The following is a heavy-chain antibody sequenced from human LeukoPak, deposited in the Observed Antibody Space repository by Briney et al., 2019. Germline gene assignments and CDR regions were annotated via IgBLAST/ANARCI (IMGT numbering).Heavy chain of an antibody. CDR2: IYYSGSS. CDR3: ARVPRSYYYYYYMDV. CDR1: GGSISGYH. Sequence: SETLSLTCNVSGGSISGYHWSWIRQPPGKGLEWLGYIYYSGSSNYDPSLKSRVTMSADTSKNQFSLKLSSVTAADTAVYYCARVPRSYYYYYYMDVWGKGTTVTVSS. J-gene: IGHJ6*03. V-gene: IGHV4-59*01.